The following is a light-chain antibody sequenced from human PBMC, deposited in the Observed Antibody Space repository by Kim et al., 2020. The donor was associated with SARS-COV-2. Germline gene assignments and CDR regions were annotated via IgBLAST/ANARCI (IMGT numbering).Light chain of an antibody. J-gene: IGKJ1*01. Sequence: SPGERATFSCRASQSVSSSYSAWYQQEPGQAPRLLIYDASTRATGIPDRFSGSGSGTDFTLTISRLEPEDFAVYYCQQYGSSPQTFGQGTKVDIK. V-gene: IGKV3-20*01. CDR3: QQYGSSPQT. CDR2: DAS. CDR1: QSVSSSY.